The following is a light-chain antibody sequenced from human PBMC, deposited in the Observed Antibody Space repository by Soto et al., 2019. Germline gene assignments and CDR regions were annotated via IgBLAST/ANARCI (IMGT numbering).Light chain of an antibody. CDR3: QQRSNWWT. CDR2: DAS. CDR1: QSVSSY. V-gene: IGKV3-11*01. J-gene: IGKJ1*01. Sequence: IVLTQSPATLSLSPGERATLYCRASQSVSSYLAWYQQKPGQAPRLLIYDASNRATGIPARFSGSGSGTDFTLTISSLEPEDFAVYYCQQRSNWWTFGQGTKVEIK.